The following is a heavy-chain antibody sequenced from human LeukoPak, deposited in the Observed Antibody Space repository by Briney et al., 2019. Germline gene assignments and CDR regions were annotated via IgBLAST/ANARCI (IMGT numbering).Heavy chain of an antibody. V-gene: IGHV1-2*06. Sequence: ASVKVSCKASGYTFTGYYMHWVRQAPGQGLEWMGRINPNSGGTNYAQKFQGRVTMTRDTSISTAYMELSRLRSDDTAVYYCARARYYDFWSGYYATVEYYFDYWGQGTLVTVSS. D-gene: IGHD3-3*01. CDR2: INPNSGGT. J-gene: IGHJ4*02. CDR1: GYTFTGYY. CDR3: ARARYYDFWSGYYATVEYYFDY.